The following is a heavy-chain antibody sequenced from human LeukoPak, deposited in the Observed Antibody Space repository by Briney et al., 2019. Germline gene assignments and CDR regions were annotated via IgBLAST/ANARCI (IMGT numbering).Heavy chain of an antibody. CDR2: INPNSGGT. V-gene: IGHV1-2*04. CDR3: AREGGYYYGSGSYHVVPHFDY. CDR1: GYTFTGYY. J-gene: IGHJ4*02. Sequence: ASVKVSCKASGYTFTGYYMHWVRQAPGQGLEWMGWINPNSGGTNYAQKFQGWVTMTRDTSISTAYMELSRLRSDDTAVYYCAREGGYYYGSGSYHVVPHFDYWGQGTLVTVSS. D-gene: IGHD3-10*01.